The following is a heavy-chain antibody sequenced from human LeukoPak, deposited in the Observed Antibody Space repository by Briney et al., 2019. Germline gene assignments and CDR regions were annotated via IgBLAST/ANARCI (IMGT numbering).Heavy chain of an antibody. CDR2: IIPIFGTA. J-gene: IGHJ3*02. CDR1: GGTFSSYA. V-gene: IGHV1-69*05. CDR3: ARDAGIVGATSAFDI. D-gene: IGHD1-26*01. Sequence: SVKVSCKASGGTFSSYAISWVRQAPGQGLEWMGGIIPIFGTANYAQKFQGRVTITTDESTSTAYMELSSLRSEDTAVYYCARDAGIVGATSAFDIWGQGTMVTVSS.